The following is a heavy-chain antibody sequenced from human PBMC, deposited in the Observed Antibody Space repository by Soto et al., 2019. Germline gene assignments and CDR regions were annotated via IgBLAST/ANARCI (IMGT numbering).Heavy chain of an antibody. CDR1: GFTSSDYY. V-gene: IGHV3-11*01. D-gene: IGHD2-21*01. J-gene: IGHJ4*02. Sequence: GGSLRLSCAASGFTSSDYYMSWIRQAPGKGLEWVSYISSSGSTIYYADSVKGRFTISRDNAKNSLYLQMNSLRAEDTAVYYCASPDIANRYYFDYWGQGTLVTVSS. CDR2: ISSSGSTI. CDR3: ASPDIANRYYFDY.